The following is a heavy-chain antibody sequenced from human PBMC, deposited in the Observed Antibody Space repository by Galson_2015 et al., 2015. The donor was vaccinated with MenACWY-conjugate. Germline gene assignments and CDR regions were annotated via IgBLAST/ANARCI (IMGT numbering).Heavy chain of an antibody. D-gene: IGHD6-13*01. CDR1: GFTFSTYW. V-gene: IGHV3-7*03. CDR2: IDQDGSET. CDR3: ASRESSCWYRQYFQH. J-gene: IGHJ1*01. Sequence: SLRLSCAASGFTFSTYWMTWVRQAPGKGLEWVANIDQDGSETYYVDSMKGRFTISRDNAKNSLYLQMNSLRVEDTAVYFCASRESSCWYRQYFQHWGQGTLVTVSS.